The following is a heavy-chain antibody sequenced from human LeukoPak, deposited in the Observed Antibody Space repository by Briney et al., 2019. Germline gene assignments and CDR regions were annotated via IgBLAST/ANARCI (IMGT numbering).Heavy chain of an antibody. CDR1: GITFSTSG. J-gene: IGHJ4*02. Sequence: PGRSLKLSCAASGITFSTSGMHWVRQAPGKGLEWVAVIWYDGSQKYYADSVKGRLTISRDNSKDTLFLQMNSLTLEDTAVYYCAKDTGHLILGDYWGQGTLVIVSS. CDR3: AKDTGHLILGDY. V-gene: IGHV3-33*06. D-gene: IGHD7-27*01. CDR2: IWYDGSQK.